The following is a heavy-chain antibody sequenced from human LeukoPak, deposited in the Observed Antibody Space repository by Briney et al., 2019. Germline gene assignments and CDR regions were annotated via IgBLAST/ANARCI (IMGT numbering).Heavy chain of an antibody. V-gene: IGHV3-23*01. CDR3: AKEYYVLLVYALGGSFDY. D-gene: IGHD2-8*02. CDR1: GFTFSSYA. J-gene: IGHJ4*02. CDR2: ISGNGRST. Sequence: GGSLRLSCAASGFTFSSYAMSWVRQAPGKGLEWVATISGNGRSTYYGDSVKGRFTISRDNSKNTLSLQMNSLRAEDTAVYYCAKEYYVLLVYALGGSFDYWGRGTLVTVSS.